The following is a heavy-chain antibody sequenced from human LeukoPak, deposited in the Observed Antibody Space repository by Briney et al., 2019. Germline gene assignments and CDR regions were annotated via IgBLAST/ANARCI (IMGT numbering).Heavy chain of an antibody. CDR2: IFYSGTT. V-gene: IGHV4-39*01. J-gene: IGHJ4*02. D-gene: IGHD3-16*02. CDR1: GGSIRNISYY. CDR3: LRAWGSYRANFDY. Sequence: PSETLSLTCTVSGGSIRNISYYWGWIRQPPGKGLEWIGSIFYSGTTTYNPSLRSRATISVDTSKKQFSLKLTSVTAADTAVYYCLRAWGSYRANFDYWGQGTLVTVSS.